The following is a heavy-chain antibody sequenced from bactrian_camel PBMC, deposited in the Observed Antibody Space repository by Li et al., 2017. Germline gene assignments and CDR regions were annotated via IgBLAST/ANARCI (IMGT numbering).Heavy chain of an antibody. CDR2: IDLSGTT. Sequence: HVQLVESGGGSVQTGGSLRLSCTDSGSGFEHYCMGWFRQTPENERAGVASIDLSGTTTYGDSVKGRFTIYRDNAGDTIYLQMTNLKPNDTGRYVCAKVPPPYCAGLVANPWVVATVGNRGQGTQVTV. CDR3: AKVPPPYCAGLVANPWVVATVGN. D-gene: IGHD1*01. J-gene: IGHJ4*01. V-gene: IGHV3S53*01. CDR1: GSGFEHYC.